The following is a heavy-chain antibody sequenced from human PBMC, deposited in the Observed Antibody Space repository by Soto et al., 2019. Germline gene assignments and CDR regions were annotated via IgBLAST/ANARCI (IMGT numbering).Heavy chain of an antibody. CDR2: IYTTGST. D-gene: IGHD4-17*01. J-gene: IGHJ4*02. CDR3: ASPGDYATDC. V-gene: IGHV4-4*07. Sequence: LSLTCTVSGGSISSYYASCIRQPARKGLEWIVRIYTTGSTNFNPSLKILVTMSVATSKNQFSLKQRCLTAADTPVSYCASPGDYATDCWGQGNLLTVSS. CDR1: GGSISSYY.